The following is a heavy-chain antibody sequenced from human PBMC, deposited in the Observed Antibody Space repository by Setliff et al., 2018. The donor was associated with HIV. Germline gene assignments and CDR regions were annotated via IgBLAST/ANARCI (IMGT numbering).Heavy chain of an antibody. Sequence: SSETLSLTCAVYGGSFSGYYWSWIRQPPGKGLEWIGEINHSGSTNYNPSLKSRVTISVDTSKNQFSLKLSSVTAADTAVYYCATYADRESNRFDPWGQGILVTVSS. D-gene: IGHD3-10*01. J-gene: IGHJ5*02. CDR1: GGSFSGYY. CDR2: INHSGST. CDR3: ATYADRESNRFDP. V-gene: IGHV4-34*01.